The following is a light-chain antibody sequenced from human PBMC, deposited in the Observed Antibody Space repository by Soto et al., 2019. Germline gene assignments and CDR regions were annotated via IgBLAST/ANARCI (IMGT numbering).Light chain of an antibody. V-gene: IGKV3-20*01. J-gene: IGKJ1*01. Sequence: EIVLTQSPGTLSLSPGERATLSCRAGQSVSSSYLAWYQQKPGQAPRLLIYGASSRATGIPDRLSGSGSGTDFTLTISRLEPEDFAVYYCQQYSSSPQTFGQGTKVEIK. CDR1: QSVSSSY. CDR3: QQYSSSPQT. CDR2: GAS.